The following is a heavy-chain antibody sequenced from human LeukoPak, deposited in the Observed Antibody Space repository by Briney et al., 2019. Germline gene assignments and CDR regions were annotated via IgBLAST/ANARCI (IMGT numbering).Heavy chain of an antibody. Sequence: SVKVSCKASGYTFTSYAMNWVRQAPGQGLEWMGRIIPILGIANYAQKFQGRVTITADKSTSTAYMELSSLRSEDTAVYYCARGAGSYYHDPLDYWGQGTLVTVSS. CDR3: ARGAGSYYHDPLDY. CDR2: IIPILGIA. V-gene: IGHV1-69*04. CDR1: GYTFTSYA. J-gene: IGHJ4*02. D-gene: IGHD3-10*01.